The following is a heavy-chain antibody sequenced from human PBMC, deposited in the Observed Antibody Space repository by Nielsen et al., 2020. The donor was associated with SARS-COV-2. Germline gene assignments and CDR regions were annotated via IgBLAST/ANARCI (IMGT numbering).Heavy chain of an antibody. CDR3: ARDGGYCSGGSCYYYGMDV. CDR1: GFTFSSYS. J-gene: IGHJ6*02. V-gene: IGHV3-21*01. CDR2: ISSSSSYI. D-gene: IGHD2-15*01. Sequence: GESLKISCAASGFTFSSYSMNWVRQAPGKGLEWISSISSSSSYIYYADSVKGQFTISRDNAKNSLYLQMNSLRAEDTAVYHCARDGGYCSGGSCYYYGMDVWGQGTTGTVSS.